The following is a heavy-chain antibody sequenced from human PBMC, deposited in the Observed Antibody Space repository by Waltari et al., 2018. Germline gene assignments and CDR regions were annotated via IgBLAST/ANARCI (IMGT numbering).Heavy chain of an antibody. CDR3: ACLRSYSSSWPDIFDV. Sequence: QLQPQESGPGLVTPSATLSLSCSVAGVAIHSSSYCGWIRRPPGKGLEWMGSVYFNGNTYYSPSLKGRLTISVDTSKDQCSLSLSSVTAADTAVYYCACLRSYSSSWPDIFDVWGQGTKVTVSS. CDR2: VYFNGNT. D-gene: IGHD2-2*01. J-gene: IGHJ3*01. V-gene: IGHV4-39*01. CDR1: GVAIHSSSY.